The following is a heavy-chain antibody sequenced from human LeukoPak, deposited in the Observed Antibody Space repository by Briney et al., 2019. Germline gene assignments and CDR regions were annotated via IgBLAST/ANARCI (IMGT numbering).Heavy chain of an antibody. Sequence: ASVRVSCKASGYTFTDYYMHWVRQAPGQGLEWVGWTNPKNGDTNYAQKFQGRVTVTRDTSINTVYMELSRLTSDDTALSYCTVAPGDYWGQGTLVTVSS. CDR2: TNPKNGDT. CDR1: GYTFTDYY. J-gene: IGHJ4*02. V-gene: IGHV1-2*02. D-gene: IGHD2-21*01. CDR3: TVAPGDY.